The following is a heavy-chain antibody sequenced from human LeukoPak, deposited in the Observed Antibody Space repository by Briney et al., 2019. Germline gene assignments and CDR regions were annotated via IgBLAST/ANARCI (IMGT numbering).Heavy chain of an antibody. CDR3: TTLTVASNFDY. CDR2: ISSSGTTT. J-gene: IGHJ4*02. Sequence: GGSLRLSCAASGFTFSSYAMRWVRQAPGKGLEWISDISSSGTTTYYADSVKGRFTISRDNTKNSLYLQMNRLRVEDTAIYYCTTLTVASNFDYWGQGTLVTVSS. D-gene: IGHD6-19*01. CDR1: GFTFSSYA. V-gene: IGHV3-48*03.